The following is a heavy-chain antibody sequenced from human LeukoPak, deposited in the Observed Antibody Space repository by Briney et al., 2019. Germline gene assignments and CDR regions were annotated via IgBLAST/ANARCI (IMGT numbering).Heavy chain of an antibody. V-gene: IGHV3-30-3*01. CDR2: MSYDGSNK. Sequence: GRSLRLSCAASGFTLSSYAMHWVRQAPGKGLEWVAAMSYDGSNKDYANSVKGRFTISRDNSKNTLYLQMNSLRAEDTAVYYCAKQGVTFYFDYWGQGTLVTVSS. CDR1: GFTLSSYA. D-gene: IGHD3-10*01. J-gene: IGHJ4*02. CDR3: AKQGVTFYFDY.